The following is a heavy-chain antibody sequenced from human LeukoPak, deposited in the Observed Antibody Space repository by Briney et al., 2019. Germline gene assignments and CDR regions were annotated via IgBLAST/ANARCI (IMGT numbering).Heavy chain of an antibody. CDR2: ISSSGSTI. Sequence: GGSLRLSCAASGFTFSDYYMSWIRQAPGKGLEWVSYISSSGSTIYYADSVKGRFTISRDNAKNSLYLQMNSLRAEDTAVYYCARDLALDTAMATLDYWGQGTLVTVSS. J-gene: IGHJ4*02. CDR1: GFTFSDYY. V-gene: IGHV3-11*04. CDR3: ARDLALDTAMATLDY. D-gene: IGHD5-18*01.